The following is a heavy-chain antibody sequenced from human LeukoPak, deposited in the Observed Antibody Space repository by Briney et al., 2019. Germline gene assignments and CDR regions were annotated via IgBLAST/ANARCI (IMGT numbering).Heavy chain of an antibody. CDR3: ARGAGTAMVQYYFDY. Sequence: ASVKVSCKASGGTFSSYAISWVRQAPGQGLEWMGGIITIFGTANYAQKFQGRVTITTDESTSTAYMELSSLRSEDTAVYYCARGAGTAMVQYYFDYWGQGTLVTVSS. J-gene: IGHJ4*02. CDR2: IITIFGTA. V-gene: IGHV1-69*05. D-gene: IGHD5-18*01. CDR1: GGTFSSYA.